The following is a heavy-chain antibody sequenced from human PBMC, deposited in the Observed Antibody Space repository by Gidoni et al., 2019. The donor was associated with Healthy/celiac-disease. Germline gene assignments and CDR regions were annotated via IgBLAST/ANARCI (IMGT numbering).Heavy chain of an antibody. V-gene: IGHV3-7*01. CDR1: GFTFSSYW. CDR2: MKQDGSEK. CDR3: ARDVSGLPYYFDY. D-gene: IGHD2-15*01. J-gene: IGHJ4*02. Sequence: EVPLVESGGGLVQPGGSLRLSCAASGFTFSSYWMSWVRQAPGKGLGWVGNMKQDGSEKYYVDSVKGRFTISRDNAKSALYLQMNSLRAEDTAVYYCARDVSGLPYYFDYWGQGTLVTVSS.